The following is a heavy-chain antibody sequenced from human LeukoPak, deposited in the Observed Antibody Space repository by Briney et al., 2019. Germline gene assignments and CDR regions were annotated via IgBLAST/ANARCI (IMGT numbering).Heavy chain of an antibody. D-gene: IGHD3-10*01. CDR3: ARTLSGSGSYTYYYYYMDV. Sequence: SETLSPTCTVSGGSISSSSYYWGWIRQPPGKGLEWIGSIYHSGSTYYNPSLKSRVTISVDTSKNQFSLKLSSVTAADTAVYYCARTLSGSGSYTYYYYYMDVWGKGTTVTVSS. J-gene: IGHJ6*03. CDR1: GGSISSSSYY. CDR2: IYHSGST. V-gene: IGHV4-39*07.